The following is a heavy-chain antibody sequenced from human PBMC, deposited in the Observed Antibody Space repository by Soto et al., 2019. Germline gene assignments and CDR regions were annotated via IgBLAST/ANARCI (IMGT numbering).Heavy chain of an antibody. J-gene: IGHJ6*02. CDR1: GFTFSSYA. CDR2: ISGSGGRT. Sequence: EVQLLESGGNLVQPGGSLRLSCAASGFTFSSYAMNWVRQAPGKGLEWVSIISGSGGRTYYADSVKGRFTISGDNSKNTVYLQMNSLRAEDTAVYYCARMTRGDFWSGLTHYYYYGMDVWGHGTTVTVSS. CDR3: ARMTRGDFWSGLTHYYYYGMDV. D-gene: IGHD3-3*01. V-gene: IGHV3-23*01.